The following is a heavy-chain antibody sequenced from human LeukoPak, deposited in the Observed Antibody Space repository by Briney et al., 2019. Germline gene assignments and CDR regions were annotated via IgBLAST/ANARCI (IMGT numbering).Heavy chain of an antibody. Sequence: VASVKVSCKASGYTFTGYYMHWVRQAPGKGLEWMGGFDPEDGETIYAQKFQGRVTMTGDTSTDTAYMELSSLRSEDTAVYYCATESGGYSYGSDAFDIWGQGTMVTVSS. CDR2: FDPEDGET. CDR3: ATESGGYSYGSDAFDI. J-gene: IGHJ3*02. CDR1: GYTFTGYY. V-gene: IGHV1-24*01. D-gene: IGHD5-18*01.